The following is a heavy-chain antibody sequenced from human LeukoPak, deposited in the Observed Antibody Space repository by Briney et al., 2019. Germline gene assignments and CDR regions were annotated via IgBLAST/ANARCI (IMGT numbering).Heavy chain of an antibody. J-gene: IGHJ1*01. V-gene: IGHV1-18*04. CDR2: ISAYNGNT. CDR3: ASGFDYGDYEVQH. CDR1: GYTFTGYY. D-gene: IGHD4-17*01. Sequence: GASVKVSCKASGYTFTGYYMHWVRQAPGQGLEWMGWISAYNGNTNYAQKLQGRVTMTTDTSTSTAYMELRSLRSDDTAVYYCASGFDYGDYEVQHWGQGTLVTVSS.